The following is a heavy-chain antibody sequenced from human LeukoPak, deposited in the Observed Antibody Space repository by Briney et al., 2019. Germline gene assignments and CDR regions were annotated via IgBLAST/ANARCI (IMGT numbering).Heavy chain of an antibody. J-gene: IGHJ4*02. CDR3: ARAGPTYYYDSSGYYSDY. D-gene: IGHD3-22*01. Sequence: SSETLSLTCTASGGSISSGDYYWSWIRQPPGKGLEWIGYIYYSGSTYYNPSLKSRVTISVDTSKNQFSLKLSSVTAADTAVYYCARAGPTYYYDSSGYYSDYWGQGTLVTVSS. CDR2: IYYSGST. CDR1: GGSISSGDYY. V-gene: IGHV4-30-4*08.